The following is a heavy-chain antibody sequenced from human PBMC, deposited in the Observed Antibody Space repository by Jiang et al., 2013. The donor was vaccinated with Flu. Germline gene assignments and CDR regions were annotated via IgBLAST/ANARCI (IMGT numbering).Heavy chain of an antibody. V-gene: IGHV4-59*11. Sequence: SGSGLVKPSETLSLTCTVSGGSISSHYWSWIRQPPGKGLEWIGYIYYSGSTNHNPSLKSRVTISVDTSKNQFSLKLSSVTAADTAVYYCARDRGNGGSYIYFDYWGQGTLVTVSS. D-gene: IGHD1-26*01. J-gene: IGHJ4*02. CDR3: ARDRGNGGSYIYFDY. CDR1: GGSISSHY. CDR2: IYYSGST.